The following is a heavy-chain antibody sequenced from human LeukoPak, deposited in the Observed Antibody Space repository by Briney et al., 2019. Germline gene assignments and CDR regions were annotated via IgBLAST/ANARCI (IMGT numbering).Heavy chain of an antibody. D-gene: IGHD3-10*01. J-gene: IGHJ4*02. CDR3: AKEEAMVRGVLDY. Sequence: PGGSLRLSCTASGFTFSSYAMRWVRPTTGKGLELISAISGSGGSTYYADSVKGRFTISRDNSKNTLYLQMNSLTAEDTAVYYCAKEEAMVRGVLDYWGQGTLVTVSS. V-gene: IGHV3-23*01. CDR1: GFTFSSYA. CDR2: ISGSGGST.